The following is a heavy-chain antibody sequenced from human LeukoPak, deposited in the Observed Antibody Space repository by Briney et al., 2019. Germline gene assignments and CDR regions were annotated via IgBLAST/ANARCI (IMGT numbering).Heavy chain of an antibody. Sequence: GGSLRLSCAASGFTFSSYWMSWVRQAPGKGXXXXXXXXXXXSEKYYVDSVKGRFTISRDNAKNSLYLQMNSLRAEDTAVYYCARATLGYCSSTSCYTGYFDYWGQGTLVTVSS. V-gene: IGHV3-7*01. CDR1: GFTFSSYW. CDR3: ARATLGYCSSTSCYTGYFDY. J-gene: IGHJ4*02. D-gene: IGHD2-2*02. CDR2: XXXXXSEK.